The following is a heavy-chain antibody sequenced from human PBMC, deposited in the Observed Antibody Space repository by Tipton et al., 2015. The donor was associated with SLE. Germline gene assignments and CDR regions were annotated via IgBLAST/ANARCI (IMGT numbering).Heavy chain of an antibody. CDR1: GFTFSSYT. CDR3: ARDPRWRTGASGAFDM. Sequence: QLVQSGGGLVKSGGSLRLSCAASGFTFSSYTMNWVRQAPGKGLEWVASISGDSSYKFYADSLKGRFTISRDNAKNSLYLQMSSLRAEDTAVYYCARDPRWRTGASGAFDMWGQGTMVTVSS. J-gene: IGHJ3*02. CDR2: ISGDSSYK. D-gene: IGHD4-23*01. V-gene: IGHV3-21*01.